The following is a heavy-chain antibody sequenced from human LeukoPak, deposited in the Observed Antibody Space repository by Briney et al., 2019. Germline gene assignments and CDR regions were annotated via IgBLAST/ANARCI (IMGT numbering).Heavy chain of an antibody. CDR1: GGTFSSYA. CDR2: IIPIFGTA. Sequence: ASVKVSCKASGGTFSSYAISWVRQAPGQGLEWMGGIIPIFGTANYAQKFQGRVTITTDESTSTAYMELSSLRSEDTAVYYCASKYNWNYLTHYYMDVWGKGTTVTVSS. D-gene: IGHD1-7*01. J-gene: IGHJ6*03. V-gene: IGHV1-69*05. CDR3: ASKYNWNYLTHYYMDV.